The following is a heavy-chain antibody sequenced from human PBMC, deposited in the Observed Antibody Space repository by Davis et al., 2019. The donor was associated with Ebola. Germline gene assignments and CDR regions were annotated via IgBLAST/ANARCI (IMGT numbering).Heavy chain of an antibody. D-gene: IGHD5-24*01. V-gene: IGHV3-53*01. CDR1: GFTVSSYY. J-gene: IGHJ6*02. CDR2: IYTAGDT. Sequence: GGSLRLSCEASGFTVSSYYMNWVRQAPGKGLEWVSVIYTAGDTYYADSVKGRFTISRDSSKNTVSLLLSSLTPEDSALYYCARDNFPEDGMDVWGQGTTVTVSS. CDR3: ARDNFPEDGMDV.